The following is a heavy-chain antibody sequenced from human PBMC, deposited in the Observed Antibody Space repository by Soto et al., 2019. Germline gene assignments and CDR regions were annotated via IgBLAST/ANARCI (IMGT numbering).Heavy chain of an antibody. D-gene: IGHD3-10*01. CDR1: GFTFSSYA. J-gene: IGHJ5*02. V-gene: IGHV3-23*01. Sequence: PGGSLRLSCAASGFTFSSYAMTWVRQAPGKGLEWVSGISGGGGVSTYYADSVKGRFTISRDNSMNTLYPQMNRLRAEDTAVYYCAKDAISMVRGVNNWFDPWGQGTLVTVSS. CDR2: ISGGGGVST. CDR3: AKDAISMVRGVNNWFDP.